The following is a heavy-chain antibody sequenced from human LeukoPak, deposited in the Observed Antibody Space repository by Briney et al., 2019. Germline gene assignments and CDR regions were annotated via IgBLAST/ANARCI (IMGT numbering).Heavy chain of an antibody. CDR1: ESTLRAYA. D-gene: IGHD3-10*02. CDR2: ISIDNKT. J-gene: IGHJ6*02. V-gene: IGHV3-23*05. CDR3: ARDLHYYVAMDG. Sequence: PGGSLRLSLEAPESTLRAYAMTWVRQSPGKGLEWVSSISIDNKTPDSEPVKERLSLSRDNSKTTPFLYRHTLRVDHTPPYYTARDLHYYVAMDGWGQGSTVTVS.